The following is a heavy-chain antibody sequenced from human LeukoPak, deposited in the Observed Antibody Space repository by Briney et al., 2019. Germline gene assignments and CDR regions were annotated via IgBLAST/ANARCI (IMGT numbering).Heavy chain of an antibody. Sequence: GGSLTLSCAVSGFTFSSYSMNWVRQAPGKGREWISYISGSSRAIYYADSVKDRFSISIDNAKNSLCLQMNNLRAEDTAVYYCAREPQEGFDYWGQGTLVTISS. V-gene: IGHV3-48*01. CDR3: AREPQEGFDY. J-gene: IGHJ4*02. CDR1: GFTFSSYS. CDR2: ISGSSRAI.